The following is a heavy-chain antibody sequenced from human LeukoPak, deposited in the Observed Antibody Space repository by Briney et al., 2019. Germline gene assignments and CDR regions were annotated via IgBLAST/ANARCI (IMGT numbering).Heavy chain of an antibody. D-gene: IGHD5-24*01. CDR1: GFTFSSHG. Sequence: PGGSLRLSCVASGFTFSSHGMNWVRQAPGKGLEWVSGIIPSGHTTYYAASVRGRFTISRDNSRNTVYLQMNSLRAEDTAVYYCAKDDRWLQFCCWGQGTLVTVSA. CDR2: IIPSGHTT. CDR3: AKDDRWLQFCC. J-gene: IGHJ4*02. V-gene: IGHV3-23*01.